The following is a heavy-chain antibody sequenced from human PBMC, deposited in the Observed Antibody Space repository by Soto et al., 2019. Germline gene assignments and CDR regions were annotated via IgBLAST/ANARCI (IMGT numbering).Heavy chain of an antibody. CDR1: GFTFSSYS. J-gene: IGHJ6*02. CDR3: HYTVTRLYGMDV. V-gene: IGHV3-21*01. D-gene: IGHD4-17*01. Sequence: GGSLRLSCAASGFTFSSYSMNWVRQAPGKGLEWVSSISSSSSYIYYADSVKGRFTISRDNAKNSLYLQMNSLRAEDTAVYYCHYTVTRLYGMDVWGQGTTVTVSS. CDR2: ISSSSSYI.